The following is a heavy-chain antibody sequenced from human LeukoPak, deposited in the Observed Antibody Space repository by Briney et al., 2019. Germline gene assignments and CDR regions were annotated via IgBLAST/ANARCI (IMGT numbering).Heavy chain of an antibody. J-gene: IGHJ4*02. CDR2: INPNSGGT. CDR3: ARSSGVRGVIDY. Sequence: ASVKVSCKASGYTFTGYYMHWVRQAPGQGLEWMGWINPNSGGTNYAQKFQGRVTMTRDTSISTAYMELSRLRSDDTAVYYCARSSGVRGVIDYWGQGTLVTVSS. D-gene: IGHD3-10*01. CDR1: GYTFTGYY. V-gene: IGHV1-2*02.